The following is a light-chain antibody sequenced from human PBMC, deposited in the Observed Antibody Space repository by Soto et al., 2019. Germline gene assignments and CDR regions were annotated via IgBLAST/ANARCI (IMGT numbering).Light chain of an antibody. CDR3: QQFGSSPMT. J-gene: IGKJ5*01. V-gene: IGKV3-20*01. CDR1: QSVSISY. Sequence: EIVLTQSPGTLSLSPGEGATLSCRASQSVSISYLAWYQQKPGQAPRLLLYGASSRATGIPDRFIGSGSGTDFTLTISRLEPEDFAVYYYQQFGSSPMTFGQGTRLEIE. CDR2: GAS.